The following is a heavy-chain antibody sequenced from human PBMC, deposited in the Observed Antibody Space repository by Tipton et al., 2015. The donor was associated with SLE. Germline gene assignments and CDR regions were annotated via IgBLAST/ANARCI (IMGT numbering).Heavy chain of an antibody. CDR1: GYTFTGYY. CDR3: ARVSSGSYSSWFDP. Sequence: QSGPEVKKPGASVKVSCKASGYTFTGYYMHWVRQAPGQGLEWMGWISAYNGNTNYAQKLQGRVTMTTDTSTSTAYMELRSLRSDDTAVYYCARVSSGSYSSWFDPWGQGTLVTVSS. D-gene: IGHD1-26*01. V-gene: IGHV1-18*04. CDR2: ISAYNGNT. J-gene: IGHJ5*02.